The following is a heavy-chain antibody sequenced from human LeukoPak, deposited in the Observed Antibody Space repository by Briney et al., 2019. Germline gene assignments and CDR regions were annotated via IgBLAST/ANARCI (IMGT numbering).Heavy chain of an antibody. J-gene: IGHJ4*02. CDR1: GYTFTCYY. CDR3: ASLKGYSSLSGPFDY. D-gene: IGHD6-6*01. Sequence: GASVKVSCKASGYTFTCYYMHWVRQAPGQGLEWMGWINPNSGGTNYAQKFQGRVTMTRDTSISTAYMELSRLRSDDTAVYYCASLKGYSSLSGPFDYWGQGTLVTVSS. CDR2: INPNSGGT. V-gene: IGHV1-2*02.